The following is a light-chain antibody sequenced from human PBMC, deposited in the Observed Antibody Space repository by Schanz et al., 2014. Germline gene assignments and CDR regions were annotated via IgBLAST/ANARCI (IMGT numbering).Light chain of an antibody. CDR2: EDT. V-gene: IGLV2-14*01. CDR1: SSDVGGYNY. J-gene: IGLJ2*01. CDR3: QSYDSSLTAHVV. Sequence: QSALTQPASVSGSPGQSITISCTGTSSDVGGYNYVSWYQQHPGKAPKLMIYEDTKRPSGVPDRFSGSKSGTSASLAITGLQAEDEADYYCQSYDSSLTAHVVFGGGTKLTVL.